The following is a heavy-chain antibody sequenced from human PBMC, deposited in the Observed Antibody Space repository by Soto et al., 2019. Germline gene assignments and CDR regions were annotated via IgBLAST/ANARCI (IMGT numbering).Heavy chain of an antibody. D-gene: IGHD3-22*01. V-gene: IGHV3-23*01. CDR3: AKALDSSGYQHQYYFDY. J-gene: IGHJ4*02. CDR1: GFTFSSYA. Sequence: EVQLLESGGGLVQPGGSLRLSCAASGFTFSSYAMSWVRQAPGKGRAWVSAISGSGGGTYYADSVKGRFTISRDNSKNTLYLQMNSLRAEDTAVYYCAKALDSSGYQHQYYFDYWGQGTLVTVSS. CDR2: ISGSGGGT.